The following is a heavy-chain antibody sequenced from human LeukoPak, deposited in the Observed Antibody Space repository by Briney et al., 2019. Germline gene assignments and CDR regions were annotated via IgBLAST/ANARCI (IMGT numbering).Heavy chain of an antibody. CDR3: ARGATIAAAGTEYYYYYMDV. D-gene: IGHD6-13*01. J-gene: IGHJ6*03. Sequence: ASVKVSCKASGYTFTSYDINWVRQATGQGLEWMGWMNPNSGNTGYAQKFQGRVTMTRNTSISTVYMELSSLRSEDTAVYYCARGATIAAAGTEYYYYYMDVWGKGTTVTVSS. V-gene: IGHV1-8*01. CDR2: MNPNSGNT. CDR1: GYTFTSYD.